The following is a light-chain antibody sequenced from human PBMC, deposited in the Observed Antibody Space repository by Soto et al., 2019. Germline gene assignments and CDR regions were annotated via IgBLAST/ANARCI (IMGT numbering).Light chain of an antibody. Sequence: QSVLTQPPSVSGAPGQRVTISCTGSSSNIGAGYDVHWYQQLPGTAPKLLLYGNSNRPSGVPDRFSGSKSGTSASLAITGLQAEDEADYYCQSYDSSLSGPYVFGPGTKLTVL. CDR1: SSNIGAGYD. V-gene: IGLV1-40*01. CDR2: GNS. J-gene: IGLJ1*01. CDR3: QSYDSSLSGPYV.